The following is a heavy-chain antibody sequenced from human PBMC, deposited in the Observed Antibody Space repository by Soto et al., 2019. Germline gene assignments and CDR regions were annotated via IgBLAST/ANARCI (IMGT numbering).Heavy chain of an antibody. CDR3: ASNGEYDISGPP. J-gene: IGHJ5*02. CDR2: IIPILGIA. D-gene: IGHD3-9*01. CDR1: GGTFSSYT. V-gene: IGHV1-69*02. Sequence: QVQLVQSGAEVKKPGSSVKVSCKASGGTFSSYTISWVRQAPGQGLEWMGRIIPILGIANYAQKFQGRVTITADKSTSTADIELSSLRSEDKAVYFCASNGEYDISGPPRGQGTLVTVSS.